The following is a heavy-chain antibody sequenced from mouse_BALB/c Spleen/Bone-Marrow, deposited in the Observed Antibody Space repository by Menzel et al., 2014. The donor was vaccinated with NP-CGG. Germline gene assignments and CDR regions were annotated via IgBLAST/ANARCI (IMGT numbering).Heavy chain of an antibody. CDR1: GFTFTDYY. CDR2: IRNKANGYTT. J-gene: IGHJ4*01. Sequence: VQLQQSGGGLVQPGGSLRLSCATSGFTFTDYYMSWVRQPPGKALEWLGFIRNKANGYTTEYSASVRGRFTISRDNSQSILYLQMNTPRAEDSATYYCARFPMDYWGQGTSVTVSS. V-gene: IGHV7-3*02. CDR3: ARFPMDY.